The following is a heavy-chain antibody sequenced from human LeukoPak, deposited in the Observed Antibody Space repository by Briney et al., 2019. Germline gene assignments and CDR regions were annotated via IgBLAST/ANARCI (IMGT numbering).Heavy chain of an antibody. CDR2: IYTSGST. Sequence: SETLSLTCTVSGGSISSYYWSWIRQPAGKGLEWIGRIYTSGSTNYNPPLKSRVTMSVDTSKNQFSLKLSSVTAADTAVYYCARETGTTFSNWFDPWGQGTLVTVSS. J-gene: IGHJ5*02. D-gene: IGHD1-7*01. CDR3: ARETGTTFSNWFDP. V-gene: IGHV4-4*07. CDR1: GGSISSYY.